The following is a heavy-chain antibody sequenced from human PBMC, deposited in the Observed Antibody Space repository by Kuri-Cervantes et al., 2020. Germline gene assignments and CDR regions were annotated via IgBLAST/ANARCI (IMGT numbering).Heavy chain of an antibody. CDR1: GGSFSGYY. CDR2: INQSGRT. Sequence: SQTLSLTFAVYGGSFSGYYWSWIRQPPGKGLEWIGEINQSGRTNYSPSLKSRVTISIDTSKNQFSLKLNSVTAADTAVYYCAREGEIEMATSYYFDYWGQGTLVTVSS. V-gene: IGHV4-34*01. D-gene: IGHD5-24*01. J-gene: IGHJ4*02. CDR3: AREGEIEMATSYYFDY.